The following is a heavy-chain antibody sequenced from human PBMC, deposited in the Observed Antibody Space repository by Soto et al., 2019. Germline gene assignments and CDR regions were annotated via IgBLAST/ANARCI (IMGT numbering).Heavy chain of an antibody. CDR3: ARDRRRFLAWLFSQDKEYGMDV. CDR2: ISSSSSYT. D-gene: IGHD3-3*01. V-gene: IGHV3-11*06. Sequence: GGSLRLSCAASGFTFSDYYMSWIRQAPGKGLEWVSYISSSSSYTNYADSVKGRSTISRDNAKNSLYLQMNSLRAEDTAVYYCARDRRRFLAWLFSQDKEYGMDVWGQGPTVTVS. J-gene: IGHJ6*02. CDR1: GFTFSDYY.